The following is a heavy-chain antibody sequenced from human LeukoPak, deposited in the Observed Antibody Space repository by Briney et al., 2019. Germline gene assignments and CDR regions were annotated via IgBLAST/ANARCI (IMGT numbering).Heavy chain of an antibody. CDR3: ARAGCSSTSCHGEGYYYYYYGMDV. J-gene: IGHJ6*02. D-gene: IGHD2-2*01. V-gene: IGHV1-2*02. CDR1: GYTFTGYY. CDR2: INPNSGGT. Sequence: ASVKVSCKASGYTFTGYYMHWVRQAPGQGLEWMGWINPNSGGTNYAQKFQGRVTMTRDTSISTAYMELSRLRSDDTAVYYCARAGCSSTSCHGEGYYYYYYGMDVWGQGTTVTVSS.